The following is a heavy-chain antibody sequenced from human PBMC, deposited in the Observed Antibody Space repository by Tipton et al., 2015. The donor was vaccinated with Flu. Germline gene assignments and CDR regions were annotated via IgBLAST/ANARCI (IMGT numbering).Heavy chain of an antibody. D-gene: IGHD3-3*01. CDR2: IKQDGSEK. CDR1: GFTFSSYW. J-gene: IGHJ4*02. CDR3: ARVPYTIFGVVIPVPYFDY. V-gene: IGHV3-7*01. Sequence: CAASGFTFSSYWMSWVRQAPGKGLEWVANIKQDGSEKYYVDSVKGRFTISRDNAKNSLYLQMNSLRAEDTAVSYCARVPYTIFGVVIPVPYFDYWGQGTLVTVSS.